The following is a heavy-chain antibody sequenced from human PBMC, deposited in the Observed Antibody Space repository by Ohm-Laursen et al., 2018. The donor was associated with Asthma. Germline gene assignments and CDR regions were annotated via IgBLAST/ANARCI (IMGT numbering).Heavy chain of an antibody. V-gene: IGHV3-9*01. CDR3: AKLVGVTTA. CDR2: ISWNSGSI. CDR1: GFSFHEYA. D-gene: IGHD4-17*01. J-gene: IGHJ5*02. Sequence: SLRLSCTASGFSFHEYAMHWVRQSPGKGLEWVSGISWNSGSIGYADFVKGRFTISRDNAKNSLYLQMNSLRPEDTAFYYCAKLVGVTTAWGQGTLVTVSS.